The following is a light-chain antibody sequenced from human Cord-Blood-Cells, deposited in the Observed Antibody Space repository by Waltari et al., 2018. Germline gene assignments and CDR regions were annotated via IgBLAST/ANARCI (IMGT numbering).Light chain of an antibody. V-gene: IGKV1-39*01. Sequence: IQMTHSPSSLSASVGDSVTTTCRASQSISSYLNWDQQKPGKAPKLLIYAASSLQSGVPSRFSGSGSGTDFTLTISSLQPEDFATYYCQQSYSTPLTFGGGTKVEIK. CDR3: QQSYSTPLT. CDR1: QSISSY. J-gene: IGKJ4*01. CDR2: AAS.